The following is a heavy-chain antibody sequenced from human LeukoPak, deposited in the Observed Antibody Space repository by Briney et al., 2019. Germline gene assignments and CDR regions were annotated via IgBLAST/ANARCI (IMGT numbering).Heavy chain of an antibody. CDR3: ARDGGANYGFWSGYLNYLDY. CDR2: IYYSGST. CDR1: GGSISSSSYY. J-gene: IGHJ4*02. D-gene: IGHD3-3*01. Sequence: SETLSLTCTVSGGSISSSSYYWGWIRQPPGKGLEWIGSIYYSGSTYYNPSLKSRVTISVDTSKNQFSLKLSSVTAADTAVYYCARDGGANYGFWSGYLNYLDYWGQGTLVTVSS. V-gene: IGHV4-39*07.